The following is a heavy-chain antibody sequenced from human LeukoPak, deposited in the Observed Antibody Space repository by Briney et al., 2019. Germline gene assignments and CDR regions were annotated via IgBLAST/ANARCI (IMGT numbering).Heavy chain of an antibody. CDR1: GGSISSQN. J-gene: IGHJ4*02. CDR3: ARVSGSIAAHNFDY. CDR2: IYYSGST. V-gene: IGHV4-59*11. D-gene: IGHD6-6*01. Sequence: PSESLSLISPVSGGSISSQNWSWIRHPPGKEMKWIGYIYYSGSTNYNPSLKSRVTISVDTSKNQFSLKLSSVTAADTAVYYCARVSGSIAAHNFDYWGQGTLVTVSS.